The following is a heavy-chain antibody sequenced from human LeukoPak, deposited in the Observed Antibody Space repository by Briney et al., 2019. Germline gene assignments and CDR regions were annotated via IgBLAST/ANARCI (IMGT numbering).Heavy chain of an antibody. V-gene: IGHV3-7*01. D-gene: IGHD2-2*01. CDR2: IEQDGSEE. Sequence: GGSLRLSCAASGFTFSSYWMSWVRQAPGKGLEWVANIEQDGSEEYYVDSVKGRFTISRDNAKNSLYLQMNSLRAEDTAVYYCAKRGIYQNWFDPWGQGTLVTVSS. J-gene: IGHJ5*02. CDR1: GFTFSSYW. CDR3: AKRGIYQNWFDP.